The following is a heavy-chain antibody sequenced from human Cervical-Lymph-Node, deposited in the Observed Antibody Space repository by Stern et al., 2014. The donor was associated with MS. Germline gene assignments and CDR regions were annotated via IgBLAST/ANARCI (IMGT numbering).Heavy chain of an antibody. CDR2: IIPIFGTA. CDR1: GGTFSSYA. V-gene: IGHV1-69*01. D-gene: IGHD6-6*01. Sequence: QLVESGSEVKKPGSSVKVSCKASGGTFSSYAISWVRQAPGQGLEWMGGIIPIFGTANYAQKIQGRVTITADDSQSTAYMDRRSLRSEDTAVYYCARPGGSSSSEGCFDYWGQGTLVTVSS. CDR3: ARPGGSSSSEGCFDY. J-gene: IGHJ4*02.